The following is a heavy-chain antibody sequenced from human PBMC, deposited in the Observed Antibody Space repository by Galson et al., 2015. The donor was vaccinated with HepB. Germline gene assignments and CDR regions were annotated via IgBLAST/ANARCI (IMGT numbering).Heavy chain of an antibody. CDR3: ARHILDTSAFFDY. CDR1: GGSIRSSSYY. V-gene: IGHV4-39*01. Sequence: GGSIRSSSYYWGWIRQPPGKGLEWIGTFYYRESPYYNPSLKSRVTISEDSSKNQFSLKLTFVTAADTAVYYCARHILDTSAFFDYWGQGTLVAVSS. D-gene: IGHD3-10*01. CDR2: FYYRESP. J-gene: IGHJ4*02.